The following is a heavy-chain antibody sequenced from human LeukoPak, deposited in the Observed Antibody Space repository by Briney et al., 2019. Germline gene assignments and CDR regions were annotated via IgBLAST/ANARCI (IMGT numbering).Heavy chain of an antibody. CDR1: GDSVSSNSAA. D-gene: IGHD4-11*01. CDR3: ARGRGYNSYSLRSFDH. V-gene: IGHV6-1*01. Sequence: SQTLSLTCAISGDSVSSNSAAWNWIRQSPSRGLEWLGRTYYRSKWYNDYAVSVKSRITINPDTSKNQFSLKLSSVTAADTAVYYCARGRGYNSYSLRSFDHWGQGTLVTVSS. J-gene: IGHJ4*02. CDR2: TYYRSKWYN.